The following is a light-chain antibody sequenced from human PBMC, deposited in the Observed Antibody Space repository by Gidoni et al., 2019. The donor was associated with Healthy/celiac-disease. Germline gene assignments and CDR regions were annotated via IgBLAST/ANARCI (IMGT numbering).Light chain of an antibody. CDR2: KDS. CDR1: VLAKKY. V-gene: IGLV3-27*01. CDR3: YSAADNKGV. Sequence: SYELSQPSSVSVTPGQTARITGPGDVLAKKYAPSLQKKPGQAPLLVNYKDSERPSGIPGRFSGSSSGTTVTLTISGAQVEDEADYDCYSAADNKGVFGGGTKLTVL. J-gene: IGLJ3*02.